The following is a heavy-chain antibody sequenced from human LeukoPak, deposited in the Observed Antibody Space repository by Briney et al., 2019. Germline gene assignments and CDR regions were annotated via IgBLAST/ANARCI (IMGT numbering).Heavy chain of an antibody. Sequence: GGSLRLSCVASGFTFSSHTMNWVPQAPGKGLEWVSSISSSTTYIYYADSVKGRFTLSRDNAKNSLYLQMNSLSAEDTAVYYCARERYHDSSLDYWGQGILVTVSS. D-gene: IGHD3-22*01. CDR3: ARERYHDSSLDY. CDR1: GFTFSSHT. J-gene: IGHJ4*02. CDR2: ISSSTTYI. V-gene: IGHV3-21*01.